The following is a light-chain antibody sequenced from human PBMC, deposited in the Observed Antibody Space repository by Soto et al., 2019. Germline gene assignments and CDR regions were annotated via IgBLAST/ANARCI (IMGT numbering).Light chain of an antibody. CDR2: GAS. V-gene: IGKV3-15*01. Sequence: EIVMTQSPATLSVSRGGRATLSCRASQSISYTLAWYQQKPGQAPRLLIHGASTRAPGFPARFRGSGSGTEFTLTISSLQSEDFAVYYCQQYNNWPRTFGQGTKVDIK. J-gene: IGKJ1*01. CDR1: QSISYT. CDR3: QQYNNWPRT.